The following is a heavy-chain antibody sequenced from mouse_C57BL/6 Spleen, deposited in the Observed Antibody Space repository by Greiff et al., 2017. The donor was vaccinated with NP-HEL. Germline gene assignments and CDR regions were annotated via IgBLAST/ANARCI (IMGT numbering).Heavy chain of an antibody. CDR2: IWSGGST. CDR1: GFSLTSYG. Sequence: VKVVESGPGLVQPSQSLSITCTVSGFSLTSYGVHWVRQSPGKGLEWLGVIWSGGSTDYNAAFISRLSISKDNSKSQVFFKMNSLQADDTAIYYCARVYSNYFAYWGQGTLVTVSA. CDR3: ARVYSNYFAY. J-gene: IGHJ3*01. V-gene: IGHV2-2*01. D-gene: IGHD2-5*01.